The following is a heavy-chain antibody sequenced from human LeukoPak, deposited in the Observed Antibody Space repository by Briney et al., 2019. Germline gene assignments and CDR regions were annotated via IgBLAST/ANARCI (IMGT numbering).Heavy chain of an antibody. Sequence: ASVKVSCKASGYTFNGNYIHWVRQAPGQGLEWMGWINPHSGGTNSAQKFQGWVTMTRDTSISTAYIELSRLTSDDTAIYYCAREKGDLFNGFYFDYWGQGTLITVSS. CDR3: AREKGDLFNGFYFDY. V-gene: IGHV1-2*04. CDR2: INPHSGGT. CDR1: GYTFNGNY. J-gene: IGHJ4*02. D-gene: IGHD3-9*01.